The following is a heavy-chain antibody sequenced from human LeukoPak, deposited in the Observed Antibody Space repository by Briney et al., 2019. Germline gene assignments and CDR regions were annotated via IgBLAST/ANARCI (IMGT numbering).Heavy chain of an antibody. CDR3: ARLRSSGPSGYFDY. CDR2: INPNSGGT. D-gene: IGHD6-19*01. CDR1: GYTFTGYH. Sequence: ASVKVSCKASGYTFTGYHINWVRQAPGQGLEWMGWINPNSGGTNYAQKFQGRVTMTSDTSISTAYMELSRLRSDDTAVYFCARLRSSGPSGYFDYWGQGTLVTVSS. V-gene: IGHV1-2*02. J-gene: IGHJ4*02.